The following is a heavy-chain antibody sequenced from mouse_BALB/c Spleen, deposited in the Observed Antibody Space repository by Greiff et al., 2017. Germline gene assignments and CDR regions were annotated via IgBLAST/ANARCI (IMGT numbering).Heavy chain of an antibody. CDR2: ISNGGGST. CDR1: GFTFSSYT. Sequence: EVKLVESGGGLVQPGGSLKLSCAASGFTFSSYTMSWVRQTPEKRLEWVAYISNGGGSTYYPDTVKGRFTISRDNAKNTLYLQMSSLKSEDTAMYYCARLLNYYGSSFYAMDYWGQGTSVTVSS. D-gene: IGHD1-1*01. CDR3: ARLLNYYGSSFYAMDY. V-gene: IGHV5-12-2*01. J-gene: IGHJ4*01.